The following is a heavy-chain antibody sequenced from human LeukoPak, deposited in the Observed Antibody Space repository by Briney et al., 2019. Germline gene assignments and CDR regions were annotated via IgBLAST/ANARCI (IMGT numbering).Heavy chain of an antibody. V-gene: IGHV4-34*01. D-gene: IGHD6-6*01. CDR1: GGSFSGYY. Sequence: PSETLSLTCAVYGGSFSGYYWSWIRQPPGKGLEWIGEINHSGSTNYNPSLKSRVTISVDTSKNQFSLKLSSVTAADTAVYYCARDSSSGNDAFDIWGQGTMVTVSS. CDR3: ARDSSSGNDAFDI. CDR2: INHSGST. J-gene: IGHJ3*02.